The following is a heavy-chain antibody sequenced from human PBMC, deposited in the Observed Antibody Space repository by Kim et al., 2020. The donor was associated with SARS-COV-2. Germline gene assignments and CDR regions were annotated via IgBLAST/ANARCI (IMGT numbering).Heavy chain of an antibody. Sequence: SGGTNYAQKFQGRVTMTRDTSISTAYMELSRLRSDDTAVYYCARDLIDPWGQGTLVTVSS. J-gene: IGHJ5*02. V-gene: IGHV1-2*02. CDR2: SGGT. CDR3: ARDLIDP.